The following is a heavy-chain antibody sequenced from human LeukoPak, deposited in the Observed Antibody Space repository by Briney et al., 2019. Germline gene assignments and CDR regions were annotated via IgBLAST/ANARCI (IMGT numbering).Heavy chain of an antibody. V-gene: IGHV4-39*01. Sequence: PSETLSLTCTVSGGSISSYYWSWIRQPPGKGLEWIGSIYYSGSTYYNPSLKSRVTISVDTSKNQFSLKLSSVTAADTAVYYCARHRPNYYDSSGYPYYFDYWGQGTLVTVSS. CDR2: IYYSGST. CDR3: ARHRPNYYDSSGYPYYFDY. J-gene: IGHJ4*02. CDR1: GGSISSYY. D-gene: IGHD3-22*01.